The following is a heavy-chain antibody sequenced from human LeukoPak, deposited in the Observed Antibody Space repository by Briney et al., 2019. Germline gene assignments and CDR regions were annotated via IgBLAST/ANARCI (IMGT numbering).Heavy chain of an antibody. Sequence: GGSLRLSCAASGFTFSSYSMNWVRQAPGKGLEWVLSISSSSSYIYYADSVKGRFTISRDNAKNSLYLQMNSLRAEDTAVYYCARVDQDIVVGPAFDPWGQGTLVTVSS. V-gene: IGHV3-21*01. CDR1: GFTFSSYS. D-gene: IGHD2-2*01. CDR2: ISSSSSYI. CDR3: ARVDQDIVVGPAFDP. J-gene: IGHJ5*02.